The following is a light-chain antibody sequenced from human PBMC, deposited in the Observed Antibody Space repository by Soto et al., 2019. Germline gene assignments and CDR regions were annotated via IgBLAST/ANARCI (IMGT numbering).Light chain of an antibody. Sequence: DIVMTQSPSTLSVSPGERATLSCRASRDVNIYLAWYQQKPGQAPRLLISVASTRATGIPARFSGSGSGTDFTLTISSLQSEDVAVYYCQQDGNLPLTFGGGTNVEIK. J-gene: IGKJ4*01. CDR2: VAS. CDR1: RDVNIY. V-gene: IGKV3D-15*01. CDR3: QQDGNLPLT.